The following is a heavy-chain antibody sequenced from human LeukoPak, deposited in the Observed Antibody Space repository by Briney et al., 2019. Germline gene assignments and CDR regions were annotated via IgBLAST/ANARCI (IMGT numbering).Heavy chain of an antibody. J-gene: IGHJ4*02. D-gene: IGHD3-16*01. CDR1: GFTFHTYA. V-gene: IGHV3-23*01. Sequence: GGSLRLSCVASGFTFHTYAVTWVRQAPGEGLEWVSGISGSGGSTAYADSVKGRFSIFRANIKNTVDLQMNSLRAEDTAVYYCAKSGYDYVWGTYADYWGQGTLVTVSS. CDR3: AKSGYDYVWGTYADY. CDR2: ISGSGGST.